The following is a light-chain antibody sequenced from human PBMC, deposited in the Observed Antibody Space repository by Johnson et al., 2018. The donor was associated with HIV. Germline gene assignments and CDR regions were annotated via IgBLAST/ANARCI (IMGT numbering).Light chain of an antibody. CDR2: DNN. V-gene: IGLV1-51*01. CDR1: SSNIGNNY. CDR3: GTWDSSLSAFYV. Sequence: VLTQPPSVSAAPGQKVTISCSGSSSNIGNNYVSWYQQLPGTAPKLLIYDNNKRPSGIPDRFSGSTSGTSATLGITGLQTGAEADYYCGTWDSSLSAFYVFGTGTKVTVL. J-gene: IGLJ1*01.